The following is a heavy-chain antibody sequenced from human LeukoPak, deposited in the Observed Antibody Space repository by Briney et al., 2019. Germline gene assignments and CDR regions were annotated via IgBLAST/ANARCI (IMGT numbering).Heavy chain of an antibody. CDR1: GDSISDSDYY. Sequence: SETLSLTCTVSGDSISDSDYYWGWIRQPPGKGLEWIGEINHSGSTNYNPSLKSRVTISVDTSKNQFSLKLSSVTAADTAVYYCARRYITMVRGVINWFDPWGQGTLVTVSS. D-gene: IGHD3-10*01. CDR2: INHSGST. J-gene: IGHJ5*02. CDR3: ARRYITMVRGVINWFDP. V-gene: IGHV4-39*07.